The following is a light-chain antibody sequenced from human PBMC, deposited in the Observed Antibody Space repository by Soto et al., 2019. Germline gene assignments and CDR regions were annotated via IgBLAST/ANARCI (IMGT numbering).Light chain of an antibody. CDR1: QSISSY. CDR3: QHSNSYSRA. CDR2: EAS. Sequence: QLPRSLSSRSASVGTKAPFICRASQSISSYLNWYQQKPGKASNLLIYEASTLKSGVPSRFSGSGSGTEFTLTISSLQPEDFATYYCQHSNSYSRAFGQGTKVDIK. V-gene: IGKV1-39*01. J-gene: IGKJ1*01.